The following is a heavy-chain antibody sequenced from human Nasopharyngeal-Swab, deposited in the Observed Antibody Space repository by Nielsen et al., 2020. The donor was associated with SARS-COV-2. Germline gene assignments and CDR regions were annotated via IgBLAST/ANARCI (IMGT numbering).Heavy chain of an antibody. V-gene: IGHV3-7*01. CDR3: ARDHLMTVTIPYYYYGMDV. Sequence: GESLKISCVASGFTFTDYPMSWVRQAPGKGLEWVANIKKDGSEKYYADAVKGRFTISRDNAKNSLYLQMNSLRAEDTAVYYCARDHLMTVTIPYYYYGMDVWGQGTTVTVSS. CDR1: GFTFTDYP. CDR2: IKKDGSEK. J-gene: IGHJ6*02. D-gene: IGHD4-11*01.